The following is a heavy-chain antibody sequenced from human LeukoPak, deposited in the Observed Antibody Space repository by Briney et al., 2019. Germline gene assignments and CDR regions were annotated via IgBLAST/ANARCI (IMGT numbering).Heavy chain of an antibody. D-gene: IGHD4-17*01. V-gene: IGHV3-21*01. J-gene: IGHJ6*02. CDR3: ARDFGDYPPYYYGLDV. CDR1: GFTFSSYS. CDR2: ISSSSSYI. Sequence: GGSLRLSCAASGFTFSSYSMNWVRQAPGKGLEWVSSISSSSSYIYYADSVKGRFTISRDNAKNSLYLQMNSLRAEDTAVYYCARDFGDYPPYYYGLDVWGQGTTVTVSS.